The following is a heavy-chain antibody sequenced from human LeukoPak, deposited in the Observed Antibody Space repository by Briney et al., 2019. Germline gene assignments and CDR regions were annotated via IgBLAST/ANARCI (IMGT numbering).Heavy chain of an antibody. J-gene: IGHJ6*02. V-gene: IGHV3-48*01. CDR2: ISSSSSTI. CDR3: AREAGSPESYGMDV. Sequence: PGGSLRLSCAASGFTFSSYSMTWVRQAPGKGLEWVSYISSSSSTIYYADSVKGRFTISRDNAKNSLYLQMNSLRAEDAAVYYCAREAGSPESYGMDVWGQGTTVTVSS. D-gene: IGHD1-1*01. CDR1: GFTFSSYS.